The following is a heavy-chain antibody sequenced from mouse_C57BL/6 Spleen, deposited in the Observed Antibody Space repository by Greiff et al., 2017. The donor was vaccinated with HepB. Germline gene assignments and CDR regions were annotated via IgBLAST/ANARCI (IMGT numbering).Heavy chain of an antibody. D-gene: IGHD2-3*01. CDR2: INPSSGYT. CDR1: GYTFTSYT. J-gene: IGHJ4*01. V-gene: IGHV1-4*01. Sequence: VQLQQSGAELARPGASVKMSCKASGYTFTSYTMHWVKQRPGQGLEWIGYINPSSGYTKYNQKFKDKATLTADKSSSTAYMQLSSLTSEDSAVYYCARKVDGYQTFNAKGYWGQGASVT. CDR3: ARKVDGYQTFNAKGY.